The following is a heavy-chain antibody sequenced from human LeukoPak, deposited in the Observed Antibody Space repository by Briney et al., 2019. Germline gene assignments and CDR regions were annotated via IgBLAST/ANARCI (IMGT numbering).Heavy chain of an antibody. CDR1: GFTFNTYV. CDR3: ARALLVRNGYNYSPNYFDY. J-gene: IGHJ4*02. V-gene: IGHV3-23*01. CDR2: LSVSGVTT. Sequence: GRSLRLSCEASGFTFNTYVMTWVRQAPGKGLEWVSGLSVSGVTTYYADSVKGRFTISRDNSKNTLYLQMNSLRAEDTAVYYCARALLVRNGYNYSPNYFDYWGQGTLVTVSS. D-gene: IGHD5-24*01.